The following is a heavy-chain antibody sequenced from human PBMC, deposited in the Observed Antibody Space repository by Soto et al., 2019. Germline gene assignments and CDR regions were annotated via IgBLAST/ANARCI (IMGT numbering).Heavy chain of an antibody. CDR3: ASTPTSTYTPPFDD. D-gene: IGHD2-15*01. V-gene: IGHV4-31*03. Sequence: SETLSLTCTVSGGSISSGGYFWSWIRQHPGKGLEWIGYISYSGSTYYKPSLKSRVTIPLDTSKNQFSLKLSSVTAADTAVYFCASTPTSTYTPPFDDWGQGTLVTVSS. CDR1: GGSISSGGYF. J-gene: IGHJ4*02. CDR2: ISYSGST.